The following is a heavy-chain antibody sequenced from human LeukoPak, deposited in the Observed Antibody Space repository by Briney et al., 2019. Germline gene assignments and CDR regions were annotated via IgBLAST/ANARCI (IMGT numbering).Heavy chain of an antibody. CDR1: GFTFSSYA. CDR3: ALIDRITIFGVVIS. Sequence: GGSLRLSCAASGFTFSSYAMSWVRQAPGKGLEWASAISGSGGSTYYADSVKGRFTISRDNSKNTLYLQMNSLRAEDTAVYYCALIDRITIFGVVISRGQGTLVTVSS. D-gene: IGHD3-3*01. V-gene: IGHV3-23*01. CDR2: ISGSGGST. J-gene: IGHJ4*02.